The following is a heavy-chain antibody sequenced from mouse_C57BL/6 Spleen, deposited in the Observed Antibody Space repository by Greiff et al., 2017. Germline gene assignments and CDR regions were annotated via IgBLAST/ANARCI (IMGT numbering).Heavy chain of an antibody. Sequence: QVQLQQPGAELVRPGSSVKLSCKASGYTFTSYWMDLVKQRPGQGLEWIGNIYPSDSETHYNQKFKDKATLTVDKSSSTTYMQLSSLTSEDAAVYYGARGFAYGGQGTLVTVSA. J-gene: IGHJ3*01. CDR2: IYPSDSET. CDR3: ARGFAY. V-gene: IGHV1-61*01. CDR1: GYTFTSYW.